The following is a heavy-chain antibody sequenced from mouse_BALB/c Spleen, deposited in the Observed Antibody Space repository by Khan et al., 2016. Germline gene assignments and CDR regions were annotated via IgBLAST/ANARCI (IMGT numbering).Heavy chain of an antibody. D-gene: IGHD2-14*01. CDR3: ARSRRYDGYFDY. CDR1: GYSITSDYV. CDR2: ISYSGNT. V-gene: IGHV3-2*02. J-gene: IGHJ2*01. Sequence: EVQLQESGPGLVKPSQSLSLTCTVTGYSITSDYVWNWIRQFPGNKLEWMGYISYSGNTTYNPSLKSRISITRDTSKNQFFLQLHSLTTEDTATYYCARSRRYDGYFDYWGQGTTLTVSS.